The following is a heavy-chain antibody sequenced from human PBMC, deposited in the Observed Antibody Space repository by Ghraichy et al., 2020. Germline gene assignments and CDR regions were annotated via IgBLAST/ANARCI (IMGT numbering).Heavy chain of an antibody. V-gene: IGHV4-59*11. D-gene: IGHD3-10*01. J-gene: IGHJ3*02. CDR2: AHHTGNT. CDR3: ARWGETSAILINAFDI. Sequence: SETLSLTCSVSDDSISSHYWNWIRQAPGKGLEWIGFAHHTGNTLYNPYLKSRVSLSVDTSKKQVYLKLTSVTAADTAVDFCARWGETSAILINAFDIWGPGTRVTVSS. CDR1: DDSISSHY.